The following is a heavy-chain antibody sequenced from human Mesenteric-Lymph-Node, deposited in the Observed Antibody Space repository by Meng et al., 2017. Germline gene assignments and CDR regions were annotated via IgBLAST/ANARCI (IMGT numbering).Heavy chain of an antibody. D-gene: IGHD3-22*01. CDR3: ARHDSSGYFDY. Sequence: VPGVQWGGVGKPPGASADVSCTACGSFFTSYDLNWVRPATGQGLEWMGLMNPNSGNTGYAKKFQGSVTITRNTSISTAYMELSSLRSEDTAVYYCARHDSSGYFDYWGQGTLVTVSS. J-gene: IGHJ4*02. CDR1: GSFFTSYD. CDR2: MNPNSGNT. V-gene: IGHV1-8*01.